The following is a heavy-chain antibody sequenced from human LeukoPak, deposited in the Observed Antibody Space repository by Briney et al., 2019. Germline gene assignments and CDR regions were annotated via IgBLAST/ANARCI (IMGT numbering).Heavy chain of an antibody. D-gene: IGHD6-6*01. V-gene: IGHV1-18*04. Sequence: GASVKVSCKASGYTFTGYYMHWVRQAPGQGLEWMGWISAYNGNTNYAQKLQGRVTMTTDTSTSTAYMELRSLRSDDTAVYYCARDQDRIAARHDLAGYWGQGTLVTVSS. CDR2: ISAYNGNT. J-gene: IGHJ4*02. CDR1: GYTFTGYY. CDR3: ARDQDRIAARHDLAGY.